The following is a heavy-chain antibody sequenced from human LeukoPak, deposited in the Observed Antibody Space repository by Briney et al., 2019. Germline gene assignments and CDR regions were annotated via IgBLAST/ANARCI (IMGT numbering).Heavy chain of an antibody. CDR1: GFTFSSYE. J-gene: IGHJ3*02. Sequence: GGSLRLSCAASGFTFSSYEMNWVRQAPGKGLEWVSYISSSGSTIYYADSVKGRFTISRDNAKNSLYLQMNSLRAEDTAVCYCARVNQGAFDIWGQGTMVTVSS. CDR3: ARVNQGAFDI. CDR2: ISSSGSTI. V-gene: IGHV3-48*03.